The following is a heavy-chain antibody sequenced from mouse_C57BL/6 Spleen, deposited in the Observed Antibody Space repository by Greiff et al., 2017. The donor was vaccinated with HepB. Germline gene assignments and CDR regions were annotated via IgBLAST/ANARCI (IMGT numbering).Heavy chain of an antibody. Sequence: EVQLQQSGPVLVKPGASVKMSCKASGYTFTDYYMNWVKQSHGKSLEWIGVINPYNGGTSYNQKFKGKATLTVDKSSSTAYMELNSLTSEDSAVYYCARGDGNYVRYFDVWGTGTTVTVSS. J-gene: IGHJ1*03. D-gene: IGHD2-1*01. CDR3: ARGDGNYVRYFDV. CDR2: INPYNGGT. V-gene: IGHV1-19*01. CDR1: GYTFTDYY.